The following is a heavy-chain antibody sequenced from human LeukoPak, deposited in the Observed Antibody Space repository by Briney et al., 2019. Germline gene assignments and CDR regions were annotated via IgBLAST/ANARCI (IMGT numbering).Heavy chain of an antibody. V-gene: IGHV3-30*02. CDR1: GFTFSSYG. J-gene: IGHJ4*02. CDR3: AKDDGKRQNMVRGSY. Sequence: GGSLRLSCAASGFTFSSYGMHWVRQAPGKGLEWVAFIRYDGSNKYYADSVKGRFTISRDNSKNTLYLQMNSLRAEDTAVYYCAKDDGKRQNMVRGSYWGQGTLVTVSS. D-gene: IGHD3-10*01. CDR2: IRYDGSNK.